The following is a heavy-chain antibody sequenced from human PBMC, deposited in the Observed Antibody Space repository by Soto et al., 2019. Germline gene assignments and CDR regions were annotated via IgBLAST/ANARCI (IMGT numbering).Heavy chain of an antibody. CDR3: ATNYAYYYYYGMDV. CDR1: GGSISSSSYY. J-gene: IGHJ6*02. V-gene: IGHV4-39*01. D-gene: IGHD4-4*01. Sequence: SETLSLTCTVSGGSISSSSYYWGWIRQPPGKGLEWIGSIYYSGSTYYNPSLKSRVTISVDTSKNQFSLKLSSVTAADTAVYYCATNYAYYYYYGMDVWGQGTTVTVSS. CDR2: IYYSGST.